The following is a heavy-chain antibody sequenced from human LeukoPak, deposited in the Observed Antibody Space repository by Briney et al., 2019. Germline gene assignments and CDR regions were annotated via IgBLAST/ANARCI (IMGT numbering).Heavy chain of an antibody. V-gene: IGHV3-21*01. CDR3: ARPLEYRSGWYDY. J-gene: IGHJ4*02. CDR2: ISSSSSYI. Sequence: GESLTLSCAVSGFTFSSYSMNWVRQPPGKGLEWVSSISSSSSYIYYADPVKGRLTISRDNAKHSLYLQMNSVRGEDTAVYYCARPLEYRSGWYDYWGQGTLVTVSS. D-gene: IGHD6-19*01. CDR1: GFTFSSYS.